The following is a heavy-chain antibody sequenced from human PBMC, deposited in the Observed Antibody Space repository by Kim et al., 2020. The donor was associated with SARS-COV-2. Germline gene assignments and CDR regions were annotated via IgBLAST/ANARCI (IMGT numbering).Heavy chain of an antibody. D-gene: IGHD3-10*01. J-gene: IGHJ6*02. CDR1: GFSVSTND. CDR3: ARKLLWFGDNGMDV. CDR2: IFGSGNT. V-gene: IGHV3-53*01. Sequence: GGSLRLSCAASGFSVSTNDMSWVRQAPGKGLEWVASIFGSGNTYYADSAKGRFTISRDNSKNTLYLQMNSLRAEDTAAYHRARKLLWFGDNGMDVWGQGTAVTVSS.